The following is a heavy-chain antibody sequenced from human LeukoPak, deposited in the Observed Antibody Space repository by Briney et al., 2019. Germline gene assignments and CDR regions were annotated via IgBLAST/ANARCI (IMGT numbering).Heavy chain of an antibody. CDR1: GDSISNNNW. Sequence: SGTLSLTCAVSGDSISNNNWWNWVRQPPGKGLEWIGEIYHSGSTNYNPSLKSRVTISVDRSKNQFSLKLSSVTAADTAVYYCAVDMVRGESLFDYWGQGTLVTVSS. D-gene: IGHD3-10*01. CDR3: AVDMVRGESLFDY. CDR2: IYHSGST. V-gene: IGHV4-4*02. J-gene: IGHJ4*02.